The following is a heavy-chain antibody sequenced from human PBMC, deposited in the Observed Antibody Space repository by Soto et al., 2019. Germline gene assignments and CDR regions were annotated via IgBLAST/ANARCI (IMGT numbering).Heavy chain of an antibody. V-gene: IGHV1-69*01. J-gene: IGHJ4*02. CDR3: ARGGVDVVATSAFDY. CDR2: INPILGTP. D-gene: IGHD5-12*01. Sequence: QVQLVQSGAEVKKPGSSVKVSCKASGATYSTSAISWVRQAPGQGLEWMGGINPILGTPDYAHKFQGRVTMTADESTSTVYMELGSLRSEDTALYLCARGGVDVVATSAFDYWGQGTLVTVSS. CDR1: GATYSTSA.